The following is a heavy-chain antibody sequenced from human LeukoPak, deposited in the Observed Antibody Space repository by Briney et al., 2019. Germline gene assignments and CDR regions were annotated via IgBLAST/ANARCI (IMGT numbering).Heavy chain of an antibody. V-gene: IGHV4-39*02. D-gene: IGHD3-22*01. J-gene: IGHJ3*02. CDR3: AREVTMIVVVSHDAFDI. CDR2: IYYSGST. Sequence: SETLSLTCTVSGGSISSSSYYWGWIRQPPGKGLEWIGSIYYSGSTYYNPSLKSRVTISVDTSKNQFSLKLSSVTAADTAVYYCAREVTMIVVVSHDAFDIWGQGTMVTVSS. CDR1: GGSISSSSYY.